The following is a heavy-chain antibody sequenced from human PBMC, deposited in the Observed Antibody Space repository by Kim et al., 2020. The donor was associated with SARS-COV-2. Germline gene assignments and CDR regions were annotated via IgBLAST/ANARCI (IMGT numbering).Heavy chain of an antibody. J-gene: IGHJ4*02. V-gene: IGHV4-59*13. CDR2: IHYSGST. D-gene: IGHD3-10*01. Sequence: SETLSLTCTVSGGSISSYYWSWIRQPPGKGLEWIGYIHYSGSTNYNPSLKSRVTISVDTSKNQFSLKLSSVTAADTAVYYCARGSYGSGSYADYWGQGTLVTVSS. CDR3: ARGSYGSGSYADY. CDR1: GGSISSYY.